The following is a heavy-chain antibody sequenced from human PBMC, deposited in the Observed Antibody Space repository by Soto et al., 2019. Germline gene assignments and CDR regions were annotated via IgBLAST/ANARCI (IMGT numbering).Heavy chain of an antibody. J-gene: IGHJ6*02. V-gene: IGHV1-2*04. Sequence: ASVKVSCKASGYTFTGYYMHWVRQAPGQGLEWMGWINPNSGGTNYAQKFQGWVTMTRDTSISTAYMELSRLRSDDTAVYYCARKGLLWFGESTTYGMDVWGQGTTVTVSS. CDR1: GYTFTGYY. CDR2: INPNSGGT. D-gene: IGHD3-10*01. CDR3: ARKGLLWFGESTTYGMDV.